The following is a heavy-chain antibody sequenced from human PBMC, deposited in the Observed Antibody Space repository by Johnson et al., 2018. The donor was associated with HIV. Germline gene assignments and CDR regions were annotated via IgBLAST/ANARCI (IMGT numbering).Heavy chain of an antibody. Sequence: EVLLLESGGGLIQPGGSLRLSCAASGFTVSSNYISWVRQAPGRGLEWVSLIYSGGSTYYADSVKGRFTISRDHSKNTLYLQMNRLRAEDTAVYYCARDPSGSCAEVTPDARFDIWGQGTMVTVSS. J-gene: IGHJ3*02. D-gene: IGHD1-26*01. CDR1: GFTVSSNY. CDR2: IYSGGST. CDR3: ARDPSGSCAEVTPDARFDI. V-gene: IGHV3-53*01.